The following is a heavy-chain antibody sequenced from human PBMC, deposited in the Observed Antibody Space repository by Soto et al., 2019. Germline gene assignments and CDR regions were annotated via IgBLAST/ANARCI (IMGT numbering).Heavy chain of an antibody. CDR3: AKDRPWGYAVAGNFDY. V-gene: IGHV3-23*01. Sequence: GGSLRLSCAASGFTFSSYAMSWVRQAPGKGLEWVSAISGSGGSTYYADSVKGRFTISRDNSKNTLYLQMNSLRAKDTAVYYCAKDRPWGYAVAGNFDYWGQGTLVTVSS. CDR1: GFTFSSYA. CDR2: ISGSGGST. D-gene: IGHD6-19*01. J-gene: IGHJ4*02.